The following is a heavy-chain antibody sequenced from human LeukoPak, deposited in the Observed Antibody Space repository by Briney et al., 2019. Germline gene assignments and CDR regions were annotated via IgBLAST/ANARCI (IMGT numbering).Heavy chain of an antibody. D-gene: IGHD6-19*01. Sequence: GGSLRLSCAASGFTFSSYAMSWVRQAPGKGLEWVSAISGSGGSTYYADSVEGRFTISRDNSKNTLYLQMNSLRAEDTAVYYCAKDRVGSGWYYYYYGMDVWGKGTTVTVSS. CDR1: GFTFSSYA. J-gene: IGHJ6*04. CDR2: ISGSGGST. CDR3: AKDRVGSGWYYYYYGMDV. V-gene: IGHV3-23*01.